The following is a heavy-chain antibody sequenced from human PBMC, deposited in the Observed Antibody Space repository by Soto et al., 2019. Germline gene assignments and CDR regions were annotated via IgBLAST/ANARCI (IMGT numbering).Heavy chain of an antibody. CDR3: ANQRYYDFWSGYYEDWFDP. Sequence: EVQLLESGGGLVQPGGSLRLSCAASGFTLSNYAMSWVRQAPGKGLEWVSAISGSGGSTSYADSVKGRFTISRDNSKNTLYLQRNSLRAEDTAIYYCANQRYYDFWSGYYEDWFDPWGQGTLVTVSS. V-gene: IGHV3-23*01. D-gene: IGHD3-3*01. J-gene: IGHJ5*02. CDR2: ISGSGGST. CDR1: GFTLSNYA.